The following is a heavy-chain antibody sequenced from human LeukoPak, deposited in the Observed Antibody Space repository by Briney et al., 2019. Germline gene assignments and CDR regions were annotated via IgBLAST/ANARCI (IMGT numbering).Heavy chain of an antibody. V-gene: IGHV1-46*01. CDR3: ARGSSTSCYWCGWFDP. Sequence: ASVKLSCTAYGYTLTSYYMHWVRQAPGQGLEWMGIINPSGGNTRYAQKFQGRVTMTRDTSTSTVYMELSSLRSEDTAMYYCARGSSTSCYWCGWFDPWGQGTLVTVPS. J-gene: IGHJ5*02. D-gene: IGHD2-2*01. CDR1: GYTLTSYY. CDR2: INPSGGNT.